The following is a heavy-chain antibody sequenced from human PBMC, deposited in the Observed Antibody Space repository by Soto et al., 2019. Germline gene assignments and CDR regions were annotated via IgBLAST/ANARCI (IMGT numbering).Heavy chain of an antibody. CDR1: GFTIDGYG. D-gene: IGHD3-22*01. Sequence: GGSLRLSCAASGFTIDGYGMSWVRQAPGKGLEWVSALNWNGGSTAYADSVKGRFTISRDNAKNSLYLQMNSLRAEDTALYYCVRLYGGYYPAPFEYWGQGILVTVSS. J-gene: IGHJ4*02. V-gene: IGHV3-20*04. CDR3: VRLYGGYYPAPFEY. CDR2: LNWNGGST.